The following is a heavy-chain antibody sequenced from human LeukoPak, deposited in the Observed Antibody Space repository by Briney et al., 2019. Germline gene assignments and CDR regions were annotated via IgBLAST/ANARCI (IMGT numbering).Heavy chain of an antibody. CDR1: GFTFSSYS. V-gene: IGHV3-21*01. CDR2: ISSSSSYI. D-gene: IGHD3-3*01. CDR3: AREWTIFGVVDN. Sequence: PGGSLRLSCAASGFTFSSYSMNWVRQAPGKGLEWVSSISSSSSYIYYADSVKGRFTISRDNAKNSLYLQMNSLRAEDTAVYYCAREWTIFGVVDNWGQGTLVTVSS. J-gene: IGHJ4*02.